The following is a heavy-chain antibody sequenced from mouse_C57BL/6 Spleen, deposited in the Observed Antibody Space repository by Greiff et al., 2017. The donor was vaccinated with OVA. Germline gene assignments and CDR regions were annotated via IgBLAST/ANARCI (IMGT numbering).Heavy chain of an antibody. J-gene: IGHJ1*03. CDR2: INPSNGGT. D-gene: IGHD1-1*01. Sequence: QVQLQQPGTELVKPGASVKLSCKASGYTFTSYWMHWVKQRPGQGLEWIGNINPSNGGTNYNKKFKNKTTLTVDKSSNTAYMQLSILTSEDSAVYYCARDYYGSSYVWYFDVWGTGTTVTVSS. CDR3: ARDYYGSSYVWYFDV. CDR1: GYTFTSYW. V-gene: IGHV1-53*01.